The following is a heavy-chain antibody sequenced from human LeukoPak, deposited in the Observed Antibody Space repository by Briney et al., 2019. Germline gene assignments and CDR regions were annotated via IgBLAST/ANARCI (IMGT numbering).Heavy chain of an antibody. J-gene: IGHJ4*02. D-gene: IGHD3-10*01. Sequence: TASETLSLTCTVSGGSISSYYWSWIRQPPGKGLEWIGYIYYSGSTNYNPSLKSRVTISVDTSKNQFSLKLSSVTAADTAVYYCASGSGSYYLHWGQGTLVTVSS. CDR3: ASGSGSYYLH. CDR2: IYYSGST. CDR1: GGSISSYY. V-gene: IGHV4-59*12.